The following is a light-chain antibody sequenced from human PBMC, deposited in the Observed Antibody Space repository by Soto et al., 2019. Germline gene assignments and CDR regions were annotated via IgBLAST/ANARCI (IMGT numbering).Light chain of an antibody. CDR3: QQRTNWPWT. CDR2: DAS. Sequence: VLTQSPATLSLTPGQGASLSCRASKSVGGDLVWYQQHPGQAPRLLIYDASNRATGIPPRFSGSGSGTDFTLTISSLEPEDFAVYYCQQRTNWPWTFGQGTKVDIK. V-gene: IGKV3-11*01. J-gene: IGKJ1*01. CDR1: KSVGGD.